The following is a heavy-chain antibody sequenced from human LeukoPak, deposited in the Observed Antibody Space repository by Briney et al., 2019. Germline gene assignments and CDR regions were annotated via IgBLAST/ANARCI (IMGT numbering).Heavy chain of an antibody. CDR3: ARDPTSDYGDYYAFDI. CDR1: GFTFSSYS. CDR2: ISSSSSYI. D-gene: IGHD4-17*01. J-gene: IGHJ3*02. V-gene: IGHV3-21*04. Sequence: GGSLRLPCAASGFTFSSYSMNWVRQAPGKGLEWVSSISSSSSYIYYADSVKGRFTISRDNAKNSLYLQMNSLRAEDTAVYYCARDPTSDYGDYYAFDIWGQGTMVTVSS.